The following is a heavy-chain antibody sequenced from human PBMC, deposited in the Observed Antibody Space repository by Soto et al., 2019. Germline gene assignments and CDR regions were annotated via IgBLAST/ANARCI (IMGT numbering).Heavy chain of an antibody. V-gene: IGHV1-46*01. CDR1: GYTFTSYC. CDR3: ARDTSSWYRVDY. D-gene: IGHD6-13*01. J-gene: IGHJ4*02. Sequence: QVLLVQSGAEVKMSGASVKVSCKASGYTFTSYCIHWVRQAPGQGLEWMGIINPDGGSTSYAQKFQGRVTMTSDTSTSTLYMELSSLRSEDTAMYYCARDTSSWYRVDYWGQGSLVTVSS. CDR2: INPDGGST.